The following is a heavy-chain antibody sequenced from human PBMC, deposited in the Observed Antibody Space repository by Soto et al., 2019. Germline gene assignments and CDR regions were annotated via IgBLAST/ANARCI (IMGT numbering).Heavy chain of an antibody. CDR1: GYNFRDYY. V-gene: IGHV1-2*02. J-gene: IGHJ5*02. CDR3: ARSGDRRNSPAWIDP. D-gene: IGHD1-26*01. CDR2: IIPNNGDT. Sequence: QVQLVQSGAEVKKPGASVKVSCRASGYNFRDYYLHWVRQAPGAGLEWMGSIIPNNGDTHYAQRFPGRITLTTDTSLDTASMEIDGLTLDDTAIYFCARSGDRRNSPAWIDPWGQGALVTVSS.